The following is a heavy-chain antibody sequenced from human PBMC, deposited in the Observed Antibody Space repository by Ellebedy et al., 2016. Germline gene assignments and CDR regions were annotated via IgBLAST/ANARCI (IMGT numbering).Heavy chain of an antibody. CDR1: GFTFSSYS. J-gene: IGHJ4*02. CDR2: ISSSSSYI. Sequence: GGSLRLXXAASGFTFSSYSMNWVRQAPGKGLEWVSSISSSSSYIYYADSVKGRFTISRDNAKNSLYLQMNSLRAEDTAVYYCARDSSSSSWLYYFDYWGQGTLVTVSS. D-gene: IGHD6-13*01. CDR3: ARDSSSSSWLYYFDY. V-gene: IGHV3-21*01.